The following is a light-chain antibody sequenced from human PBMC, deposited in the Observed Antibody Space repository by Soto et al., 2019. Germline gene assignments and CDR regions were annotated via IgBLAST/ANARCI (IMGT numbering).Light chain of an antibody. CDR3: QQRSNWPLT. J-gene: IGKJ4*01. V-gene: IGKV3-11*01. CDR1: QSVSSY. Sequence: EIVLTQSPATLSLSPGERATLSCRASQSVSSYLAWYQQKPGQAPRLLIYDASNRATAIPARFSGSGSGTAFTLTISRLETEDFSVYYCQQRSNWPLTFGGGTTVEIK. CDR2: DAS.